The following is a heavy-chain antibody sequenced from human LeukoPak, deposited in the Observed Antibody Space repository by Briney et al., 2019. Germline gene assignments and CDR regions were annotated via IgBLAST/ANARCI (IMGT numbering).Heavy chain of an antibody. V-gene: IGHV4-39*01. D-gene: IGHD3-22*01. CDR3: ARLITTPGKYYFDY. J-gene: IGHJ4*02. Sequence: SETLSLTCTVSGGSISSSSYYWGWIRQPPGKGLEWIGTFYYSGSTFYNPSLKSRVTIFVDTSKNQISLKLSSVTAADTAVYYCARLITTPGKYYFDYWGQGTLVTVSS. CDR2: FYYSGST. CDR1: GGSISSSSYY.